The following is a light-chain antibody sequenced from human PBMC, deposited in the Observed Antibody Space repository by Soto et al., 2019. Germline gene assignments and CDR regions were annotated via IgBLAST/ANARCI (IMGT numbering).Light chain of an antibody. CDR2: EGN. V-gene: IGLV2-23*01. CDR3: CSYAGSSTVYV. J-gene: IGLJ1*01. Sequence: SALTQPASVSGSPGQSITISCNETSREVGSYNLVSWYQQRPGQAPKLIIYEGNKRPSGVSNRFSASKSANTASLTISGLQAEDEAAYYCCSYAGSSTVYVFGTGTKVTVL. CDR1: SREVGSYNL.